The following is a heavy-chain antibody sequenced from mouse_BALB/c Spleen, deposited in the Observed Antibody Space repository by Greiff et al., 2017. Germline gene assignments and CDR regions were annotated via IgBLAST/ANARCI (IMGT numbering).Heavy chain of an antibody. J-gene: IGHJ2*01. CDR1: GYSFTGYY. CDR3: ARHTTATGYFDY. D-gene: IGHD1-2*01. CDR2: INPYNGAT. Sequence: EVQLQQSGPELVKPGASVKISCKASGYSFTGYYMHWVKQSHVKSLEWIGRINPYNGATSYNQNFKDKASLTVDKSSSTAYMELHSLTSEDSAVYYCARHTTATGYFDYWGQGTTLTVSS. V-gene: IGHV1-26*01.